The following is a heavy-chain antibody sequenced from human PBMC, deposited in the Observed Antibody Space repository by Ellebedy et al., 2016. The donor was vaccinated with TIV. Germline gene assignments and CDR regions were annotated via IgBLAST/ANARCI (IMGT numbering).Heavy chain of an antibody. J-gene: IGHJ4*02. CDR1: GFTFSSYG. CDR3: AREQSPYYDILTDSFDY. CDR2: IWYDAFNK. V-gene: IGHV3-33*01. Sequence: GESLKISCAASGFTFSSYGMHWVRQAPGKGLEWVAVIWYDAFNKYYAYSVKGRFNISRDNSKNTLYLQMASLKAEDMAVYYCAREQSPYYDILTDSFDYWGQGSLVTVSS. D-gene: IGHD3-9*01.